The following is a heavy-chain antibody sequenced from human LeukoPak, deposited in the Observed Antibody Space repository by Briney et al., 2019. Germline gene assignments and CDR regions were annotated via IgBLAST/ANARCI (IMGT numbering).Heavy chain of an antibody. Sequence: PGRSLRLSCAASGFTFDDYAMHWVRQAPGKGLKSVSGISWNSGSIGYADSVKGRFTISRDNAKNSLYLQMNSLRAEDTALYYCAKGTTVTSAFGFWGQGTMVTVSS. J-gene: IGHJ3*01. V-gene: IGHV3-9*01. CDR3: AKGTTVTSAFGF. CDR2: ISWNSGSI. CDR1: GFTFDDYA. D-gene: IGHD4-17*01.